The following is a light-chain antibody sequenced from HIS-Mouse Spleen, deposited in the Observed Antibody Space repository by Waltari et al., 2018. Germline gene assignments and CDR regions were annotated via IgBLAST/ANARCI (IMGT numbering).Light chain of an antibody. Sequence: SYELTQPPSVSVSPGQTARITCSGDAWPHKYASWYQQKSGQAPVLVIYEDSKRPSGIPERFSGSSSGTMATLTISGAQVEDEADYYCYSTDSSGNHRVFGGGTKLTVL. CDR2: EDS. CDR3: YSTDSSGNHRV. J-gene: IGLJ2*01. CDR1: AWPHKY. V-gene: IGLV3-10*01.